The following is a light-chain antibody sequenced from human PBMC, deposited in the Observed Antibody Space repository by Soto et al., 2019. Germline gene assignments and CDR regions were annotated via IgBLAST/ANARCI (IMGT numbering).Light chain of an antibody. CDR1: SSNIGSSY. CDR2: RNN. V-gene: IGLV1-47*01. J-gene: IGLJ1*01. CDR3: AAWDDSLSVLYV. Sequence: QSVLTQPPSASGTPGQRVTISCSGSSSNIGSSYVYWYQQLPGTAPKLLIYRNNQRPSGVPDRFSGSKSGTSASLAISGLRSEDEADYYCAAWDDSLSVLYVFGTGTKLTVL.